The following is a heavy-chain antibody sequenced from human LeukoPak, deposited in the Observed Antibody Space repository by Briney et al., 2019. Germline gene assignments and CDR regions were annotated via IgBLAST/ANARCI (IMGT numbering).Heavy chain of an antibody. CDR1: GDSIRSTSYY. D-gene: IGHD2-21*01. V-gene: IGHV4-39*01. Sequence: KPPETLSLTCTVSGDSIRSTSYYWAWIRQPPGKGLEWIGSVYYDGSTYFNPSLKSRVTISVDTSKNQFTLKMRSVTAADTAVYYCARPSYYGGSARWGRGSLVTVSS. J-gene: IGHJ4*02. CDR2: VYYDGST. CDR3: ARPSYYGGSAR.